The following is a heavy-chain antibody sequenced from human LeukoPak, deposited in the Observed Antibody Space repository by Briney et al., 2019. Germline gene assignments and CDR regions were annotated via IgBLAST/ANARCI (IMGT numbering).Heavy chain of an antibody. CDR3: ARDKDYGSGSDYNEYVFDF. Sequence: KASETLSLTCTVSGYSISSNYYWGWIRQPPGKGLEWIGSVYHTGSTYYNPSLKSRVTISIDMSKNQFFLKLSSVTAPDTAVYYCARDKDYGSGSDYNEYVFDFWGQGTMVTVSS. D-gene: IGHD3-10*01. J-gene: IGHJ3*01. CDR2: VYHTGST. CDR1: GYSISSNYY. V-gene: IGHV4-38-2*02.